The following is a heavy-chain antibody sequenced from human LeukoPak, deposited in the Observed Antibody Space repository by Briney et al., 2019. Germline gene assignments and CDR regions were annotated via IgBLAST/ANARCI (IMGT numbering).Heavy chain of an antibody. V-gene: IGHV3-7*01. CDR3: AEASWSGYYGINFDY. CDR2: TKHDGSEK. CDR1: GYTFNRFW. Sequence: GGSLRLSCAASGYTFNRFWMSWVRQTPGKGLEWVATTKHDGSEKYYVDSVKGRFTISRDNARNSVYLQMSSLRVEDTAVYYCAEASWSGYYGINFDYRGQGILVTVSS. J-gene: IGHJ4*02. D-gene: IGHD3-3*01.